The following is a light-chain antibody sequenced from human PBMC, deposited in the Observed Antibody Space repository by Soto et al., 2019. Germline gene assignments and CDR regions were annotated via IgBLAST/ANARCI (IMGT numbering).Light chain of an antibody. CDR3: CSYVGATTYV. J-gene: IGLJ1*01. CDR2: EGI. V-gene: IGLV2-23*01. CDR1: SSTVGGFNV. Sequence: QSALTQPASVSGSPGQSITISCTGTSSTVGGFNVVSWYQQHPGKAPKVIIYEGIKRPSGVSNRFSGSNSGSTASLTISGIQAADEADYYCCSYVGATTYVFGTGTKLTVL.